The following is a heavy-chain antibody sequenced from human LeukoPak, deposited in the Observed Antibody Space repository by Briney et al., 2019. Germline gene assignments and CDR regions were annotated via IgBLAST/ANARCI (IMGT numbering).Heavy chain of an antibody. CDR2: IYYSGST. CDR3: ARRRAEVLDY. V-gene: IGHV4-59*08. D-gene: IGHD1-1*01. Sequence: SETLSLTCTVSGGSTSSYYWSWIRQPPGKGLEWIGYIYYSGSTNYNPSLKGRVTISVDTSKNQFSLKLSSVTAADTAVYYCARRRAEVLDYWGQGTVVTVSS. J-gene: IGHJ4*02. CDR1: GGSTSSYY.